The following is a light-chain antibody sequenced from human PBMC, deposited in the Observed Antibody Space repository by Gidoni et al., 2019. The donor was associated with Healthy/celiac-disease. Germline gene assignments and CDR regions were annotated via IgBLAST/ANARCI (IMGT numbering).Light chain of an antibody. V-gene: IGLV1-44*01. Sequence: QSVLTPPPSASGAPRQRVTISCSGSSSNIGSNTVNWYQQLPGTAPKLLIYSNNQRPSGVPDRFSGSKSGTSASLAISGLQSEDEADYYCAAWDDSLNGYWVFGGGTKLTVL. CDR3: AAWDDSLNGYWV. CDR1: SSNIGSNT. J-gene: IGLJ3*02. CDR2: SNN.